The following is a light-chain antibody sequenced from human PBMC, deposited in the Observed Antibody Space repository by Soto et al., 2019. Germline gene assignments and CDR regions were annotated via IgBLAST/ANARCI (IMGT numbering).Light chain of an antibody. CDR1: QSVGGH. CDR3: QQRNNWPPSIT. V-gene: IGKV3-11*01. J-gene: IGKJ5*01. CDR2: DAS. Sequence: EIVLTQSPATLSLAPGERATLSCRASQSVGGHLAWYQQKPGQAPRLLIYDASDRATGIPPRFSGSGSETDFTLTISSLEPDDFAVYYCQQRNNWPPSITFGQGTRLEIK.